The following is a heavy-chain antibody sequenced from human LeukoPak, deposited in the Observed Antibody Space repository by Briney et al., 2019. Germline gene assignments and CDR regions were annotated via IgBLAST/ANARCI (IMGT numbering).Heavy chain of an antibody. CDR3: AREGRYDFWSGPCLDY. D-gene: IGHD3-3*01. V-gene: IGHV1-3*01. CDR2: INAGNGNT. Sequence: ASVTVSCKASGYTFTSYAMHWVRQAPGQRLEWMGWINAGNGNTKYSQKFQGRVTITRDTSASTAYMELSSLRSEDTAVYYCAREGRYDFWSGPCLDYWGQGTLVTVSS. CDR1: GYTFTSYA. J-gene: IGHJ4*02.